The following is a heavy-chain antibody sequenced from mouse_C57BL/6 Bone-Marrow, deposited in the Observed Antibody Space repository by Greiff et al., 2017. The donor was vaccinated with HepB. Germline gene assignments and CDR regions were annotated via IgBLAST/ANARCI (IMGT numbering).Heavy chain of an antibody. CDR1: GFTFSNYW. V-gene: IGHV6-3*01. D-gene: IGHD2-3*01. J-gene: IGHJ3*01. Sequence: EVKLVESGGGLVQPGGSMKLSCVASGFTFSNYWMNWVRQSPEKGLEWVAQIRLKSVNYATHYAESVKGRFTISRDDSKSSVYLQMNNLRAEDTGIYYCTGPFYDGCFAYWGQGTLVTVSA. CDR3: TGPFYDGCFAY. CDR2: IRLKSVNYAT.